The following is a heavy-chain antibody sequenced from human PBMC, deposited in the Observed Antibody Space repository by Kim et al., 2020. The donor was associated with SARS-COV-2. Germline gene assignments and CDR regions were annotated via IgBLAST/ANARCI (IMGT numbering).Heavy chain of an antibody. V-gene: IGHV1-24*01. J-gene: IGHJ4*02. CDR2: FDPEDGET. CDR3: ATDPRAVDDTTLWFGELCH. CDR1: GYTLTELS. Sequence: ASVKVSCKVSGYTLTELSMHWVRQAPGKGLEWMGGFDPEDGETIYAQKFQGRVTMTEDTSTDTAYMELSSLRSEDTAVYYCATDPRAVDDTTLWFGELCHWGQGTLVTVSS. D-gene: IGHD3-10*01.